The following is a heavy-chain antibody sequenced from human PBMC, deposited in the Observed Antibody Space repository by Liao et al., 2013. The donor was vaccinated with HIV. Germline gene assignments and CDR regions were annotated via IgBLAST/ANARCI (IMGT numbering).Heavy chain of an antibody. CDR3: ARDGRRLLNAFDI. CDR1: GGSISSYY. CDR2: IYTSGST. D-gene: IGHD6-25*01. Sequence: QVQLQQSGPGLVKPSQTLSLTCTVSGGSISSYYWSWIRQPAGKGLEWIGRIYTSGSTNYNPSLKSRVTMSVDTSKNQFSLKLSSVTAADTAVYYCARDGRRLLNAFDIWAKGQWSPSLQ. J-gene: IGHJ3*02. V-gene: IGHV4-4*07.